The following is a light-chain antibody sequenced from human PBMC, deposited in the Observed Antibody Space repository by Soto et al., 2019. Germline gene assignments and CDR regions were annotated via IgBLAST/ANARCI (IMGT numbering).Light chain of an antibody. CDR2: DVN. V-gene: IGLV2-11*01. CDR1: SSDVGGYNY. Sequence: QSALTQPRSVSGSPGQSVAISCTGTSSDVGGYNYVSWYQQHPGKAPKLMIYDVNKWPSGVPDRFSGSKSGNTASLTISGLQAEDEADYYCSSYAGSNTWAFGGGTQLTVL. J-gene: IGLJ3*02. CDR3: SSYAGSNTWA.